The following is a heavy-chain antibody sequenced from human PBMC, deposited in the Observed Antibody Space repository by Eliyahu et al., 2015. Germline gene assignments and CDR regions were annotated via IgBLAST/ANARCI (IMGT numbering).Heavy chain of an antibody. J-gene: IGHJ4*02. CDR3: TTEDAVRSSGRGGGYFDY. CDR2: IKSKTDGGTT. D-gene: IGHD6-19*01. V-gene: IGHV3-15*01. Sequence: EVQLVESGGGLVXPGGSLRLSCAAXGFTFSNAWMXWVRQAPGKGLEWVGRIKSKTDGGTTDYAAPVKGRFTISRDDSKNTLYLQMNSLKTEDTAVYYCTTEDAVRSSGRGGGYFDYWGQGTLVTVSS. CDR1: GFTFSNAW.